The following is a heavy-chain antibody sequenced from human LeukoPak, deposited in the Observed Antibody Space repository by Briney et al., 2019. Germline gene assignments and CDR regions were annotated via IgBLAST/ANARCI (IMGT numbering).Heavy chain of an antibody. Sequence: GGSLRLSCVACGFSFSDYYMSWSRQAPGRGLESISYISGSGSELYYADSVKGRFTISRDNANNSLYLQMNSLRAEDTAVYYCARSIGYYYTMDVWGQGTTVTVSS. V-gene: IGHV3-11*01. CDR3: ARSIGYYYTMDV. D-gene: IGHD3-22*01. J-gene: IGHJ6*02. CDR2: ISGSGSEL. CDR1: GFSFSDYY.